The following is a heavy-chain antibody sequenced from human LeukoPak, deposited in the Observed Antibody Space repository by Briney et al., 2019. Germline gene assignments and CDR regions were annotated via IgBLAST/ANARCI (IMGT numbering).Heavy chain of an antibody. J-gene: IGHJ5*02. V-gene: IGHV1-8*01. CDR1: GYTFTSYD. Sequence: ASVKVSCKASGYTFTSYDINWVRQATGQGLEWMGWMSPNSGNTGYSKKFQGRVTMTRDTSISTAYMELSSLRSEDTAVYYCARGLVARFDPWGQGTLVTVSS. D-gene: IGHD5-12*01. CDR3: ARGLVARFDP. CDR2: MSPNSGNT.